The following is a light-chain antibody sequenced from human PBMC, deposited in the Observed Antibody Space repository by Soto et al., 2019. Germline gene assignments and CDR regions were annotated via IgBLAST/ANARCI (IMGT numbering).Light chain of an antibody. CDR3: CSDAGSYTLV. CDR2: DVS. CDR1: SSDVGGYNY. V-gene: IGLV2-11*01. Sequence: QSALTQPRSVSGSPGQSVTISCTGTSSDVGGYNYVSWYQQHPGKAPKFMIYDVSKRPSGVPDRFSGSKSGITASLTISGLQAEDEADYYCCSDAGSYTLVFGGGTKLTVL. J-gene: IGLJ2*01.